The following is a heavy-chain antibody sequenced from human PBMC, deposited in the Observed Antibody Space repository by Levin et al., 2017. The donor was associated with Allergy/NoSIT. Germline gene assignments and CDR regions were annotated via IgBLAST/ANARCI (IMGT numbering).Heavy chain of an antibody. V-gene: IGHV4-31*03. Sequence: SETLSLTCTVSGGSINSVAHYWSWVRQHPGKGLEWIGYIYSSASTYYNPSLRSRVTVSVDTSKNQFSLRLTSVTAADTAVYFCARVEAPLSDGAEATFAFDIWGRGTLVTVSS. CDR1: GGSINSVAHY. D-gene: IGHD4/OR15-4a*01. CDR2: IYSSAST. J-gene: IGHJ3*02. CDR3: ARVEAPLSDGAEATFAFDI.